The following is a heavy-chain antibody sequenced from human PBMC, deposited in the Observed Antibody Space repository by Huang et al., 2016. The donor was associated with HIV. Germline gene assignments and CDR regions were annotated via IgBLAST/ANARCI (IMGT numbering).Heavy chain of an antibody. J-gene: IGHJ3*01. Sequence: QEHLEQSGAEVQKPGASVKVSCKASGYSFSSFGISWVRQAPGQGLEWRGWISSYNGKANYAQKLQGRITRTTDTATSTAYMELRSLRSDDTAVYYCTKKNVDDVWSESYTGGAFHVWGQGTMVTVSS. CDR1: GYSFSSFG. CDR2: ISSYNGKA. D-gene: IGHD3-3*01. V-gene: IGHV1-18*01. CDR3: TKKNVDDVWSESYTGGAFHV.